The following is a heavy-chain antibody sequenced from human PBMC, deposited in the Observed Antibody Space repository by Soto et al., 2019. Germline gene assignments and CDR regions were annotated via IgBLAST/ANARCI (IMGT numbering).Heavy chain of an antibody. CDR2: ISAYNGKT. CDR1: GYTFTSYD. CDR3: AKSNGDCSTTSCLTLYGMDV. Sequence: ASVKVSCKASGYTFTSYDISWMRQAPGQGLEWMGWISAYNGKTNSAQKFQGRVTMTTETSTRTAYMELRSLRSDDTAVHYCAKSNGDCSTTSCLTLYGMDVWGQGTTVTVSS. J-gene: IGHJ6*02. D-gene: IGHD2-2*03. V-gene: IGHV1-18*01.